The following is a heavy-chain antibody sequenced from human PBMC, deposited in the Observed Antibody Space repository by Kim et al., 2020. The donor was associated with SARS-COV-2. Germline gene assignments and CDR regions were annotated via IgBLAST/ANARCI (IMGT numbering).Heavy chain of an antibody. CDR3: ARVRERAFDI. J-gene: IGHJ3*02. D-gene: IGHD1-1*01. CDR2: ISSSGSTI. CDR1: GFTFSSYE. Sequence: GGSLRLSCAASGFTFSSYEMNWVRQAPGKGLEWVSYISSSGSTIYYADSVKGRFTISRDNAKNSLYLQMNSLRAEDTAVYYCARVRERAFDIWGQGTMVTVSS. V-gene: IGHV3-48*03.